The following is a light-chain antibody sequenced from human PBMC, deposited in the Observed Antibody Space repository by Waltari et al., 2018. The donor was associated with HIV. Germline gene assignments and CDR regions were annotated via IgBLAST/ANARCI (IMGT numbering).Light chain of an antibody. Sequence: SYDLTQPPSVSVSSGQTATVTCSGVNLAHQYVSSYQQSSGQSPVLVIYQDTKRPTGIPERFFGSTSENTATLTIYETQPLDEAHYSCQAWDSGTIVFGGGTNLTVL. CDR1: NLAHQY. CDR3: QAWDSGTIV. CDR2: QDT. J-gene: IGLJ3*02. V-gene: IGLV3-1*01.